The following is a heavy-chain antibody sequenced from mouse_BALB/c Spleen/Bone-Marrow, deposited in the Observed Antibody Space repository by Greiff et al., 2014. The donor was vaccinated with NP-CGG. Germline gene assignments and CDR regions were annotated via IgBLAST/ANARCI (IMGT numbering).Heavy chain of an antibody. CDR2: IYYSGTI. Sequence: EVKLEESGPGLVKPSQTVSLTCTVTGISITTGNYRWSWIRQFPGNKLEWIGYIYYSGTITYNPSLTSRTTITRDTSKNQFFLKMNSLTAEDTAAYYCAREPYYFDYWGQGTTLTVSS. V-gene: IGHV3-5*02. J-gene: IGHJ2*01. CDR1: GISITTGNYR. CDR3: AREPYYFDY.